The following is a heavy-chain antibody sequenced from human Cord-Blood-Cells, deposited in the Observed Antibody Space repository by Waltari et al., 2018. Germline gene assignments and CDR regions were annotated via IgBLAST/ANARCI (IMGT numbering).Heavy chain of an antibody. CDR3: ARAIAVAGTNVGGY. CDR1: GYTFTSYA. CDR2: INAGNGNT. D-gene: IGHD6-19*01. Sequence: QVQLVQSGAEVKKPGASVKVSCKASGYTFTSYAMHWVRQAPGQRLEWMGWINAGNGNTKYSQKFQGRVTITRDTSASTAYMELSSLRSEDTAVYYCARAIAVAGTNVGGYWGQGTLVTVSS. J-gene: IGHJ4*02. V-gene: IGHV1-3*01.